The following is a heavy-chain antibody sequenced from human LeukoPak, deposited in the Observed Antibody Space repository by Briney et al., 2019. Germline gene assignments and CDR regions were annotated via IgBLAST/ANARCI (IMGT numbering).Heavy chain of an antibody. CDR3: ARAGDPRYCSSTSCYSSVTNLYYYYGMDV. CDR1: GGSISSGGYY. Sequence: SQTLSLTCTVSGGSISSGGYYWSWIRQHPGKGLEWIGYIYYSGSTYYNPSLKSRVTISVDTSKNQFSLKLSSVTAADTAVYYCARAGDPRYCSSTSCYSSVTNLYYYYGMDVWGQGTTVTVSS. CDR2: IYYSGST. D-gene: IGHD2-2*02. J-gene: IGHJ6*02. V-gene: IGHV4-31*03.